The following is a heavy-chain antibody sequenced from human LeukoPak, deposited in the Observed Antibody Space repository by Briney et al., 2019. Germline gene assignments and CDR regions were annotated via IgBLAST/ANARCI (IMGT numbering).Heavy chain of an antibody. D-gene: IGHD3-22*01. Sequence: GASVKVSCKASGYTFTSYAMNWVRQAPGQGLEWMGWINTNTGNPTYAQGFTGRFVFSLDTSVSTAYLQISSLKAEDTAVYYCARDSVDDYDSSGYYHDYWGQGTLVTVSS. CDR1: GYTFTSYA. CDR2: INTNTGNP. J-gene: IGHJ4*02. CDR3: ARDSVDDYDSSGYYHDY. V-gene: IGHV7-4-1*02.